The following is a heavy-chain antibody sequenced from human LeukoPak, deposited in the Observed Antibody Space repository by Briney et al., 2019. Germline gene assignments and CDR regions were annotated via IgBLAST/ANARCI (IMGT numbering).Heavy chain of an antibody. J-gene: IGHJ2*01. CDR3: ARVGDHYHWYLDL. CDR1: GFTVCTKY. V-gene: IGHV3-53*01. Sequence: GGSLRLSCAASGFTVCTKYMNWVRQAPGKGLEWVSILYSGDSTYYADSVKGRFIVSRDNSKNTLYLQMNALRADDTAVYYCARVGDHYHWYLDLWGRGTLVTVSS. D-gene: IGHD3-10*01. CDR2: LYSGDST.